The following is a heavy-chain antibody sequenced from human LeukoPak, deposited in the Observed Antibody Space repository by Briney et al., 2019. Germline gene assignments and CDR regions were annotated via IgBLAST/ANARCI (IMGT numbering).Heavy chain of an antibody. CDR2: ISWNSGSI. Sequence: GRSLRLSCAASGFTFDDYAMHWVRQAPGKGLEWVSGISWNSGSIGYADSVKGRFTISRDNAKNSLYLQMNSLRAEDTALYYCAKDSYSGYDDGYFDYWGQGTLVTVSS. CDR3: AKDSYSGYDDGYFDY. J-gene: IGHJ4*02. CDR1: GFTFDDYA. V-gene: IGHV3-9*01. D-gene: IGHD5-12*01.